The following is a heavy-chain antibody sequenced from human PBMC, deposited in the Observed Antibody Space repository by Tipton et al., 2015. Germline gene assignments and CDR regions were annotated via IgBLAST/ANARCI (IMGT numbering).Heavy chain of an antibody. Sequence: RSLRLSCAASGFTFSSYGMHWVRQAPGKGLEWVAVISFDGSDKNYADSAKGRFTISRDNSKSTLYLQMNSLRAEDTAVYYCATKDTYHYDSNGYQLYFQHWGQGTLVIVSS. CDR3: ATKDTYHYDSNGYQLYFQH. CDR2: ISFDGSDK. V-gene: IGHV3-33*01. CDR1: GFTFSSYG. J-gene: IGHJ1*01. D-gene: IGHD3-22*01.